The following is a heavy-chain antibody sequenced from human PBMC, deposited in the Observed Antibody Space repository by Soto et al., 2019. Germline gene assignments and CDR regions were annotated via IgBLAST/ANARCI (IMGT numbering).Heavy chain of an antibody. Sequence: QIQLMQSGAEVRKPGASVRVSCKVSGYSFGLYYINWIRQAPGEGPEWMGWISPNSGATSYAQKYEGRVTMTRDTSITTVFKELTSLTSDDTAVYFCARGGSWYDFWGQGTPVTVS. CDR3: ARGGSWYDF. D-gene: IGHD6-13*01. CDR2: ISPNSGAT. V-gene: IGHV1-2*02. J-gene: IGHJ4*02. CDR1: GYSFGLYY.